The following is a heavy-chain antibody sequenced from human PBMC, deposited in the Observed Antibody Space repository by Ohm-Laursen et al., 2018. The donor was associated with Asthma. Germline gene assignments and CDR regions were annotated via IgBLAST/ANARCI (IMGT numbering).Heavy chain of an antibody. J-gene: IGHJ5*02. Sequence: SLRLSCTVFGLPFSNFWMSWVRQAPGKGLEWVANIYPDGGEKYYVDSVKGRFTLSRINAKNSLSLQMNSLRAEDTAVYYCARIDEDCNSSPCYNWFDPWGQGTVVTVSS. V-gene: IGHV3-7*02. D-gene: IGHD2/OR15-2a*01. CDR1: GLPFSNFW. CDR3: ARIDEDCNSSPCYNWFDP. CDR2: IYPDGGEK.